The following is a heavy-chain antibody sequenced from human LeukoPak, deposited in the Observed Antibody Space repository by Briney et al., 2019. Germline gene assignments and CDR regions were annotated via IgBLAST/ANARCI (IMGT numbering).Heavy chain of an antibody. CDR2: FSGYGGST. CDR3: AKGGRMYATGSEYFHH. CDR1: GFTVSSAY. J-gene: IGHJ1*01. D-gene: IGHD2-8*01. V-gene: IGHV3-23*01. Sequence: PGGSLRLSCAASGFTVSSAYMSWVRQAPGKGLEWVSSFSGYGGSTSYADSVKGRFTISRDSFKNTLYLQMNSLRVEDTALYYCAKGGRMYATGSEYFHHWGQGTLVTVSS.